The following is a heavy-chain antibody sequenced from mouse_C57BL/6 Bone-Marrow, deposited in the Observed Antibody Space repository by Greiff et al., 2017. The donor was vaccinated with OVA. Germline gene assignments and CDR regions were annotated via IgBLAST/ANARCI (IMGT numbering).Heavy chain of an antibody. Sequence: QVQLQQPGTELVKPGASVKLSCKASGYTFTSYWMHWVKHRPGQGLEWIGNINPSNGGTNYNEKFKSKATLTVDKSSSTAYMQLSSLTSEDSAVYYCARFITTVVASFDYWGQGTTLTVSS. CDR1: GYTFTSYW. CDR3: ARFITTVVASFDY. CDR2: INPSNGGT. V-gene: IGHV1-53*01. J-gene: IGHJ2*01. D-gene: IGHD1-1*01.